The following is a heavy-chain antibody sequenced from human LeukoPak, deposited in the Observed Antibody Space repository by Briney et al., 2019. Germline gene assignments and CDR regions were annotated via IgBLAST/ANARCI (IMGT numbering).Heavy chain of an antibody. J-gene: IGHJ4*02. CDR3: ARVGPLYYYDSSGYFDY. CDR1: GGSISSYY. V-gene: IGHV4-59*01. CDR2: IYYSGST. Sequence: SETLSLTCTVSGGSISSYYWSWIRQPPGKGLEWIGYIYYSGSTNYNPSLKSRVTISVDTSKNQSSLKLSSVTAADTAVYYCARVGPLYYYDSSGYFDYWGQGTLVTVSS. D-gene: IGHD3-22*01.